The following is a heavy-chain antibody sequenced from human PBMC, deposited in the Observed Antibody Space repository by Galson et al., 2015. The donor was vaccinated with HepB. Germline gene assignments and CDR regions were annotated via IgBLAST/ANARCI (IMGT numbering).Heavy chain of an antibody. CDR3: AREVHDNSGIDY. V-gene: IGHV3-21*01. CDR2: ISRNSTYI. J-gene: IGHJ4*01. CDR1: GFNFSIYG. Sequence: SLRLSCAVSGFNFSIYGMHWVRQAPGRGLEWLASISRNSTYIPYADSVKGRFTIFRDQSRKGVYLQMNALRADDTAVYYCAREVHDNSGIDYWGQGTLVTVSS. D-gene: IGHD1-1*01.